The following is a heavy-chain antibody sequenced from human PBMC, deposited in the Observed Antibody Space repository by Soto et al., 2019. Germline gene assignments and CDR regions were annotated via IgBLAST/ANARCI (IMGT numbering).Heavy chain of an antibody. V-gene: IGHV4-31*03. CDR1: GGSISSGGYY. CDR3: ARDAAGTTVTTDHNFDY. Sequence: QVQLQESGPGLVKPSQTLSLTCTVSGGSISSGGYYWSWIRQHPGKGLEWIGYIYYSGSTYYNPSLKRRVTISVDTSKNQFSLKLSSVTAADTAVYYCARDAAGTTVTTDHNFDYWGQGTLVTVSS. CDR2: IYYSGST. D-gene: IGHD4-17*01. J-gene: IGHJ4*02.